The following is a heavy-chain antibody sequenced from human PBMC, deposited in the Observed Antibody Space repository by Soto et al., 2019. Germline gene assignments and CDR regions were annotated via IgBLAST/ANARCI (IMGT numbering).Heavy chain of an antibody. J-gene: IGHJ6*04. V-gene: IGHV4-34*01. CDR3: ARGPYYDILTGYSDYYCYLMDV. CDR1: GGSFSGYY. CDR2: INHSGST. Sequence: SETLSLTCAVYGGSFSGYYWSWIRQPPGKGLEWIGEINHSGSTNYNPSLKSRVTISVDTSKNQFSLKLSSVTAADTAVYYCARGPYYDILTGYSDYYCYLMDVWGKGTTVTVPQ. D-gene: IGHD3-9*01.